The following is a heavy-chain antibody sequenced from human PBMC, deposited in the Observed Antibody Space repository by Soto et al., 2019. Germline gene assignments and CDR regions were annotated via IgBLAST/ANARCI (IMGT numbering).Heavy chain of an antibody. CDR2: ISGSGGST. V-gene: IGHV3-23*01. J-gene: IGHJ4*02. CDR1: GFTFSSYA. CDR3: AKPISLMVRAFDY. D-gene: IGHD3-10*01. Sequence: EVQLLESGGGLVQPGGSLRLSCAASGFTFSSYAMSWVRQAPGKGLEWVSAISGSGGSTYYAVSVKGRFTISRDNAKNTVYLQMNSLRAEETAVYYCAKPISLMVRAFDYWGQGTLVTVSS.